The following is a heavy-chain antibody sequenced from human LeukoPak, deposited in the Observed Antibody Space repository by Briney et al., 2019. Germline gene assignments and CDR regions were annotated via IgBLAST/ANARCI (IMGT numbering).Heavy chain of an antibody. CDR3: AKIDYDFWSGYYESQDY. CDR1: GFTSSSYA. CDR2: ISGSGGST. J-gene: IGHJ4*02. V-gene: IGHV3-23*01. D-gene: IGHD3-3*01. Sequence: TGGSLRLSCAASGFTSSSYAMSWVRQAPGKGLEWVSAISGSGGSTYYADSVKGRFTISRDNSKNTLYLQMNSLRAEDTAVYYCAKIDYDFWSGYYESQDYWGQGTLVTVSS.